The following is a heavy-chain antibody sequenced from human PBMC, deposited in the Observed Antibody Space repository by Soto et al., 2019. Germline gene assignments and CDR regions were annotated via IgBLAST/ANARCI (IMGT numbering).Heavy chain of an antibody. CDR3: ASSDIVVVPAALVSYYYYGMDV. V-gene: IGHV1-69*01. Sequence: QVQLVQSGAEVKKPGSSVKVSCKASGGTFSSYAISWVRQAPGQGLEWMGGIIPIFGTANYAQKFQGRVTITADESTSTAYRELSSLRSEDTAVYYCASSDIVVVPAALVSYYYYGMDVCGQGTTVTVSS. CDR2: IIPIFGTA. D-gene: IGHD2-2*01. J-gene: IGHJ6*02. CDR1: GGTFSSYA.